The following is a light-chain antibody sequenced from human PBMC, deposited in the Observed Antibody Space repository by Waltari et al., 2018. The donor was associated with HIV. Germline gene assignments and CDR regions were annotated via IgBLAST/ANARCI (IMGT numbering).Light chain of an antibody. CDR1: QTISKY. Sequence: DIQLTQSPSSLSAAVGDRVTISCRATQTISKYLNWYQQRPGKAPTLRIYAASTLHSGAPSRFSGSGSGTDFTLTINSLQPEDYATYDCQQTYSSPQTFGQGTKVEIK. CDR2: AAS. V-gene: IGKV1-39*01. CDR3: QQTYSSPQT. J-gene: IGKJ1*01.